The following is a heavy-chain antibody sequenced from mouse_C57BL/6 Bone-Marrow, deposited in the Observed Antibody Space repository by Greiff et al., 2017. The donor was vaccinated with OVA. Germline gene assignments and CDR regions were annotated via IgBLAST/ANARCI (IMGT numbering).Heavy chain of an antibody. CDR3: ARGRRRGVAY. CDR1: GYAFSSSW. J-gene: IGHJ3*01. V-gene: IGHV1-82*01. CDR2: IYPGDGGT. Sequence: SGPELVKPGASVKISCKASGYAFSSSWMNWVQPRPGPGLEWIGRIYPGDGGTNYNGKFKGKATLTADKCSSTAYMQLSSLTSEDSAVYFCARGRRRGVAYWGQGTLVTVSA.